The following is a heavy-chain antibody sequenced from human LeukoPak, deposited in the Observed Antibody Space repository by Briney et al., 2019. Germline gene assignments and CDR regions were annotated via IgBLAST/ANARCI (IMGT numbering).Heavy chain of an antibody. V-gene: IGHV6-1*01. CDR3: ARDIIAVGGFDY. CDR1: GDSVSNNNAA. D-gene: IGHD6-19*01. Sequence: SQTLSLTCVVSGDSVSNNNAAWNWIRQSPSGGLEWLERTYSRSKWYNDYAVSVKSRITISPDTSKNRFSLQLNSVTPDDTAVYFCARDIIAVGGFDYWGQGTLVTVSS. J-gene: IGHJ4*02. CDR2: TYSRSKWYN.